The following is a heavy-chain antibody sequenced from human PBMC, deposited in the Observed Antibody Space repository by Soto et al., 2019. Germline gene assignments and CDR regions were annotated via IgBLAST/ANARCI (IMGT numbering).Heavy chain of an antibody. D-gene: IGHD1-26*01. CDR1: VFTVSNSY. CDR3: ARGLVGSTTAFDF. J-gene: IGHJ4*02. Sequence: EVQVVETGGGLIQPGGSLRLSCAASVFTVSNSYMSWVRQAPGKGLEWVSTIYTPGSTYYADSVKGRFTISRDNSKNTLYLQMNSLRAEDTAVYYCARGLVGSTTAFDFWGQGTLVTVSS. CDR2: IYTPGST. V-gene: IGHV3-53*02.